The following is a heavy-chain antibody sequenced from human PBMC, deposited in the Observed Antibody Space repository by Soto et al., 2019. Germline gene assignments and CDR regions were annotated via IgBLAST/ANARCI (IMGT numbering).Heavy chain of an antibody. CDR3: ARDRLMATAGTARHYFGLDV. V-gene: IGHV4-31*03. Sequence: SETLSLTCTVSVGSIRSGGYYWSWVRQSPRRGLEWIGNIYYSGSTYYNPSLKSRLTISVDTSKNQFSLNLSSVTAADTAVYYCARDRLMATAGTARHYFGLDVWGQGTTVTVSS. CDR1: VGSIRSGGYY. D-gene: IGHD5-18*01. CDR2: IYYSGST. J-gene: IGHJ6*02.